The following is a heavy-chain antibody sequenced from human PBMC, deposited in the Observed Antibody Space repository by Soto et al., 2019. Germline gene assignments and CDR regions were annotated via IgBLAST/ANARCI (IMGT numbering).Heavy chain of an antibody. CDR3: ARGPLTDAFDI. J-gene: IGHJ3*02. V-gene: IGHV3-66*01. CDR1: GFTVSSNY. Sequence: GGSLRLSCAASGFTVSSNYMSWVRQAPGKGLEWVSVIYSGGSTYYADSVKGRFTISRDNSKNTLYLQMNSLRAEDTAVYYCARGPLTDAFDIWGQGTMVTVSS. D-gene: IGHD7-27*01. CDR2: IYSGGST.